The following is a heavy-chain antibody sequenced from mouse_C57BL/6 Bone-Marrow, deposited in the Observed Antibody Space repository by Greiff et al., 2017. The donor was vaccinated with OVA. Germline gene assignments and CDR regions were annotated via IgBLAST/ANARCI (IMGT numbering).Heavy chain of an antibody. D-gene: IGHD2-1*01. V-gene: IGHV1-53*01. Sequence: QVQLKQPGTELVKPGASVKLSCKSSGYTFTSYWMHWVKQRPGQGLEWIGNVNPSNGGTNYNEKFKSKATMTVDNSSSTAYLHISSLTSADSAVYYCARKGWSHLLWREYFDVWGTGTTVTVSS. CDR1: GYTFTSYW. J-gene: IGHJ1*03. CDR2: VNPSNGGT. CDR3: ARKGWSHLLWREYFDV.